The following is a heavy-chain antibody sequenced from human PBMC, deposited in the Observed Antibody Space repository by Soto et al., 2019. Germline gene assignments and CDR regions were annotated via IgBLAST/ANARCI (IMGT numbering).Heavy chain of an antibody. D-gene: IGHD5-12*01. CDR2: ISSNGGST. V-gene: IGHV3-64D*06. CDR1: GFPFSSYA. CDR3: VKRGDGYNSGYFDY. Sequence: GGSLRLSCSAAGFPFSSYAMHWVRQAPGKGLEYVSAISSNGGSTYYADSVKGRFTISRDNSKNTLYLQMSSLRAEDTAVYYCVKRGDGYNSGYFDYWGQGTLVTGSS. J-gene: IGHJ4*02.